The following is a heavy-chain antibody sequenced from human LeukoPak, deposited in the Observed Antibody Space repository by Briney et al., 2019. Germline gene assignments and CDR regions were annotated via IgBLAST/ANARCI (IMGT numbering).Heavy chain of an antibody. CDR1: GFTFSSYA. CDR2: ISYDGSNK. Sequence: PGGSLRLSCAASGFTFSSYAMHWVRQAPGKGLEWVAVISYDGSNKYYADSVKGRFTISRDNSKNTLYLQMNSLRAEDTAVYYCARPMVRGVRWGSSFDIWGQGTMVTVSS. J-gene: IGHJ3*02. V-gene: IGHV3-30-3*01. D-gene: IGHD3-10*01. CDR3: ARPMVRGVRWGSSFDI.